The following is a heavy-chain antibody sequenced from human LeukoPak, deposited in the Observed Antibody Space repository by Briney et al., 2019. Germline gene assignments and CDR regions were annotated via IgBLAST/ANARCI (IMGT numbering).Heavy chain of an antibody. CDR1: GFTVTTNY. D-gene: IGHD3-10*01. Sequence: GGSLRLSCAVSGFTVTTNYMSWVRQAPGKGLEWISVIYSGGFTYYADSVKGRFTISRDNSKNTLYLQMNSLRAEDTAVYYCAKEWQYGSGSYSRGLGTYGMDVWGQGTTVTVSS. CDR3: AKEWQYGSGSYSRGLGTYGMDV. V-gene: IGHV3-66*02. CDR2: IYSGGFT. J-gene: IGHJ6*02.